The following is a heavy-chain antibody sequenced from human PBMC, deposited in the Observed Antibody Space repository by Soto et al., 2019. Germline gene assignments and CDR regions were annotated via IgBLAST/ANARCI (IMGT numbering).Heavy chain of an antibody. D-gene: IGHD1-1*01. Sequence: QVQLVQSAGAVKKPGASVKISCKTSGYTFRSHGISWVRWAPGRGLECMGWISDYYGDTKYAQKVKGRVTLTTNTSTTTAFMKLRRLRSDDTAVYFCARSHWQPDYLEGFDFWGQGTLVTVSS. CDR1: GYTFRSHG. CDR2: ISDYYGDT. CDR3: ARSHWQPDYLEGFDF. V-gene: IGHV1-18*04. J-gene: IGHJ4*02.